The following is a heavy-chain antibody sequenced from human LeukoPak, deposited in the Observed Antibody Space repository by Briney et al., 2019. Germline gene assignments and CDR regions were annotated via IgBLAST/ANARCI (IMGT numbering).Heavy chain of an antibody. CDR2: IIPIFGTA. D-gene: IGHD4-11*01. CDR1: GGTFSSYA. J-gene: IGHJ6*03. V-gene: IGHV1-69*05. CDR3: ARQPPRLQQRGYYYYMDV. Sequence: AASVKVSCKASGGTFSSYAISWVRQAPGQGLEWMGGIIPIFGTANYAQKFQGRVTITTDESTSTAYMELSSLRSEDTAVYYCARQPPRLQQRGYYYYMDVWGKGTTVTVSS.